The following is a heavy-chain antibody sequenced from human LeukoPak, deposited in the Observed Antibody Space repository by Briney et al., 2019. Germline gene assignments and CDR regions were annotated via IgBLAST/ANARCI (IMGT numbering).Heavy chain of an antibody. J-gene: IGHJ6*04. D-gene: IGHD4-17*01. CDR3: ARDSPYGDYEGYYGMDV. V-gene: IGHV1-18*04. Sequence: GASVKVSCKASGYTFTSYGMSWVRQAPGQGLEWMGWISAYNGNTNYAQKLLGRGTMTTDTSTSTAYMELRSLRSDDTAVYYCARDSPYGDYEGYYGMDVWGKGTTVTVSS. CDR2: ISAYNGNT. CDR1: GYTFTSYG.